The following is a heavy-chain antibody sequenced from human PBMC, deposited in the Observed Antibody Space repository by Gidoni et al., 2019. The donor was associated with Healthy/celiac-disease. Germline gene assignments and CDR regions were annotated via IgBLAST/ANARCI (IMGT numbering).Heavy chain of an antibody. J-gene: IGHJ4*02. CDR3: AKDHSSYYQTRNYFDY. Sequence: EVQLLESGGGLVQPGGSLRLPCAASGFTFSSYAMSWVRQAPGKGLEWVSAISGSGGSTYYADSVKGRFTISRDNSKNTLYLQMNSLRAEDTAVYYCAKDHSSYYQTRNYFDYWGQGTLVTVSS. CDR2: ISGSGGST. D-gene: IGHD1-26*01. V-gene: IGHV3-23*01. CDR1: GFTFSSYA.